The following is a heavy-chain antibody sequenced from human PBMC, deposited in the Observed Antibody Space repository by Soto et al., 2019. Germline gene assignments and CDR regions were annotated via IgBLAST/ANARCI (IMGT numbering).Heavy chain of an antibody. CDR2: IYYSGST. J-gene: IGHJ5*01. D-gene: IGHD4-17*01. CDR1: GGSISSGGYY. V-gene: IGHV4-31*03. Sequence: QVQLQESGPGLVKPSQTLSLTCTVSGGSISSGGYYWSWIRQHPGKGLEWIGYIYYSGSTYYNPSPKRRVTISVDTSKNQFSLKLSSVTAADTAVDYWARGDDYGEPGLYDSWGQGTLVTVSS. CDR3: ARGDDYGEPGLYDS.